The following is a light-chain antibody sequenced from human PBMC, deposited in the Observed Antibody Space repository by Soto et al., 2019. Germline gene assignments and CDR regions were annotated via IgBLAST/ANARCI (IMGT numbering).Light chain of an antibody. CDR3: SSYTSSSAVV. V-gene: IGLV2-14*01. CDR1: GSDVGGYKF. J-gene: IGLJ3*02. CDR2: GVS. Sequence: QSALTQPASVSGSHGQSITISCTGTGSDVGGYKFVSWYQQHPGKAPKLMIYGVSNRPSGVSDRFSGSKSGNTASLTISGLQAEDEADYYCSSYTSSSAVVFGGGTKVTVL.